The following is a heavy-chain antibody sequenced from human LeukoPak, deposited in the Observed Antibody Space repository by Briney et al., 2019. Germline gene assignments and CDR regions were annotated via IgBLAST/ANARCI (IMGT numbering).Heavy chain of an antibody. Sequence: PSETLSLTCTVSGGSISSGGYYWSWIRQHPGKGLEWIGYIYYSGSTNYNPSLKSRVTISVDTSKNQFSLKLSSVTAADTAVYYCARGHGQTGFFAGWGQGTLVTVSS. D-gene: IGHD3-9*01. CDR2: IYYSGST. J-gene: IGHJ4*02. CDR3: ARGHGQTGFFAG. CDR1: GGSISSGGYY. V-gene: IGHV4-61*08.